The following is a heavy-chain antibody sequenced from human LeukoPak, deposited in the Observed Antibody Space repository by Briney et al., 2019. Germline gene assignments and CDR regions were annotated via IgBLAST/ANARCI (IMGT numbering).Heavy chain of an antibody. J-gene: IGHJ6*03. CDR1: GYTFSGSY. V-gene: IGHV1-2*06. CDR2: INPNRGDT. Sequence: GASVKVSCKASGYTFSGSYIHWVRQAPGQGLEWLGRINPNRGDTNYAQNLHGRVTMTRDTSITTAYMELNSLTSDDTAVYFCARSAEHCNNGVCFTDYYMDVWGKGTTVTVSS. CDR3: ARSAEHCNNGVCFTDYYMDV. D-gene: IGHD2-8*01.